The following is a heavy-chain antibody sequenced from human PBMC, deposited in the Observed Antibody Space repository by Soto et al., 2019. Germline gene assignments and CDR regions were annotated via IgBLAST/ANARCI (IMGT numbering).Heavy chain of an antibody. V-gene: IGHV4-4*02. CDR3: ANRPFFEWAPYYGLDV. CDR2: IFHSGNT. CDR1: GGSITGSDW. J-gene: IGHJ6*02. D-gene: IGHD3-3*02. Sequence: QMQLQESGPGLVKPSETLSLTCVVSGGSITGSDWWTWVRQSPEKGLEWIGEIFHSGNTNYSPSLKSRGTFSPNKSANQFPLKVPSVTAADTAIYFCANRPFFEWAPYYGLDVWGPGTTVIVSS.